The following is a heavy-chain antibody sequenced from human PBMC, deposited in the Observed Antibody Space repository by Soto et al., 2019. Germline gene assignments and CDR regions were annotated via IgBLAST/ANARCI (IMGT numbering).Heavy chain of an antibody. CDR3: ARDLGRYYYYYGMDV. CDR2: IIPILGIA. J-gene: IGHJ6*02. Sequence: QVQLVQSGAEVKKPGSSVKVSCKASGGTFSSYTISWVRQAPGQGLEWMGRIIPILGIANYAQKFQGRVTITADKSTRTAYMELSSLRSEDTAVYYCARDLGRYYYYYGMDVWGQGTTVTVSS. CDR1: GGTFSSYT. V-gene: IGHV1-69*08. D-gene: IGHD3-16*01.